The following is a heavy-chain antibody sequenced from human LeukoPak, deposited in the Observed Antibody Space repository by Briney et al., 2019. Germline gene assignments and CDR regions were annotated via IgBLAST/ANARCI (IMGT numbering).Heavy chain of an antibody. V-gene: IGHV3-30-3*01. CDR3: ARVGYYASGPFSYFDY. CDR1: GFTFSSYA. CDR2: ISYDGSNE. D-gene: IGHD3-10*01. J-gene: IGHJ4*02. Sequence: GGSLRLSCADSGFTFSSYAMTWVRQAPGRGLEWVAVISYDGSNEYYADSVKGRFTISRDNSKNTLYLQMNSLSVEDTAVYYCARVGYYASGPFSYFDYWGQGTLVTVSS.